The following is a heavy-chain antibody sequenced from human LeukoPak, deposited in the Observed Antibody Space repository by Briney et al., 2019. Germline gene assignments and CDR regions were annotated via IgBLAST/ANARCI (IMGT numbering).Heavy chain of an antibody. CDR2: IYYSGST. CDR3: ARRKTRGGPIDS. Sequence: SETLSLTCGVSGGSIDMTNYWSWVRQPPGKGLEWIGYIYYSGSTNYNPSLKSRITISVDTSKNQFSLRLSSVTAADTAIYYCARRKTRGGPIDSWGQGTLVTVSS. J-gene: IGHJ5*01. CDR1: GGSIDMTNY. D-gene: IGHD3-16*01. V-gene: IGHV4-59*08.